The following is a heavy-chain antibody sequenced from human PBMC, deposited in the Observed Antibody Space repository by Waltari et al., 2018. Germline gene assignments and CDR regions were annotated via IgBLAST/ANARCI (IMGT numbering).Heavy chain of an antibody. CDR1: GGTFRSYA. CDR2: IIPILGIA. J-gene: IGHJ4*02. D-gene: IGHD1-26*01. Sequence: QVQLVQSGAEVKKPGSSVKVSCKASGGTFRSYAISWVRQAPGQGLEWMGRIIPILGIANYAQKFQGRVTITADESTSTAYMELSSLRSEDTAVYYCARARYRVGATSTYYFDYWGQGTLVTVSS. V-gene: IGHV1-69*04. CDR3: ARARYRVGATSTYYFDY.